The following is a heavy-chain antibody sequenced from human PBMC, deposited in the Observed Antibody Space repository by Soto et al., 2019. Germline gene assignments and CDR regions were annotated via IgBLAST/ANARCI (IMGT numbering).Heavy chain of an antibody. CDR1: GGTFSSYA. V-gene: IGHV1-69*13. CDR2: IIPIFGTA. J-gene: IGHJ5*02. CDR3: ASALLGYCSGGSCFTYTWFDP. D-gene: IGHD2-15*01. Sequence: SVKVSCKASGGTFSSYAISWVRQAPGQGLEWMGGIIPIFGTANYAQKFQGRVTITADESTSTAYMELSSLRSEDTAVYYCASALLGYCSGGSCFTYTWFDPWGQGTLVTVSS.